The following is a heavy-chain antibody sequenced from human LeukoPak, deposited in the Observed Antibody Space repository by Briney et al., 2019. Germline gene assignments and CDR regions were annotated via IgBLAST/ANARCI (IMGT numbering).Heavy chain of an antibody. CDR1: GGSFSGYY. Sequence: ASETLSLTCAVYGGSFSGYYWSWIRQPPGKGLEWIGEINHSGSTNYNPSLKSRVIISVDTSKNQFSLKLSSVTAADTAVYYCARDLGYCTNGVCYMYNWFDPWGQGTLVTVSS. J-gene: IGHJ5*02. V-gene: IGHV4-34*01. CDR3: ARDLGYCTNGVCYMYNWFDP. CDR2: INHSGST. D-gene: IGHD2-8*01.